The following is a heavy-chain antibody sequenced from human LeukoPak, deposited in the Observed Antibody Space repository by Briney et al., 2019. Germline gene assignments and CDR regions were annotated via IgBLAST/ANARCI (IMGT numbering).Heavy chain of an antibody. Sequence: GGSLRLSCAASGFTFSSYSMNWVRQAPGKGLEWVSSISSSSSYIYYADSVKGRFTISRDNAKNSLYLQMNSLRAEDTAVYYCARGFHYGDYGYFDYWGQGTLVTVSS. CDR1: GFTFSSYS. CDR2: ISSSSSYI. CDR3: ARGFHYGDYGYFDY. V-gene: IGHV3-21*04. D-gene: IGHD4-17*01. J-gene: IGHJ4*02.